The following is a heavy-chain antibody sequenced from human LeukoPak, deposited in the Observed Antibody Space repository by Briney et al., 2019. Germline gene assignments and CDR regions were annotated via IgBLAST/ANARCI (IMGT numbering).Heavy chain of an antibody. V-gene: IGHV3-21*01. CDR3: ARGGDSGYDPYFDF. CDR1: GFTFKTYT. J-gene: IGHJ4*02. CDR2: ISSSGDYR. D-gene: IGHD3-22*01. Sequence: GGSLRLSCAASGFTFKTYTLNWVRQAPGKGLEWVSSISSSGDYRYYADSMKGRFTISRDNAKNSLYLQMNSLRAEDTAVYYCARGGDSGYDPYFDFWGPGTLVAVSS.